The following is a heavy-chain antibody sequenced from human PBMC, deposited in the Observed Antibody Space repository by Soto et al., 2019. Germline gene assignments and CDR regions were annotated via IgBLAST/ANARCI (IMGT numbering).Heavy chain of an antibody. Sequence: PWSSLRLSCAASGLTFSRYAMSWVRQAPGKGLEWVSTFSGPGGGTCYADSVKGRFTISRDNFKSSLYLQMSSLRAEDTAVYYCAKGKISTTTYTSFDSWGQGTLVTVHS. V-gene: IGHV3-23*01. D-gene: IGHD1-26*01. J-gene: IGHJ5*01. CDR3: AKGKISTTTYTSFDS. CDR2: FSGPGGGT. CDR1: GLTFSRYA.